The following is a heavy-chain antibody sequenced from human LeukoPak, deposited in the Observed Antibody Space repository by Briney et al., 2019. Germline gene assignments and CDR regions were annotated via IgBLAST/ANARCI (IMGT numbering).Heavy chain of an antibody. Sequence: GGSLRLSCAASGFTFSSYTMNWVRQAPGKGLEWVSCISSSSSDIYYADSVKGRFTISRDNAKNSLYLQMNSLRAEDTAVYYCARDLGYSYGPLGYYYYYGMDVWGQGTTVTVSS. V-gene: IGHV3-21*01. J-gene: IGHJ6*02. CDR3: ARDLGYSYGPLGYYYYYGMDV. CDR1: GFTFSSYT. CDR2: ISSSSSDI. D-gene: IGHD5-18*01.